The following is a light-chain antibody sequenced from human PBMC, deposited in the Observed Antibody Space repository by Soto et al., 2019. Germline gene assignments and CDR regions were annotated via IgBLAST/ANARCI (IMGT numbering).Light chain of an antibody. CDR1: QSVGSY. V-gene: IGKV3-11*01. CDR3: QQRSNSRP. J-gene: IGKJ1*01. CDR2: DAL. Sequence: EIVLTQSPATLSLSPGERATLSCRASQSVGSYLAWYQQKPGQAPRLLIYDALNRATGIPARFSGSGSGTDFTLTISSLEPEDFGVYYCQQRSNSRPFGQGTKVEIK.